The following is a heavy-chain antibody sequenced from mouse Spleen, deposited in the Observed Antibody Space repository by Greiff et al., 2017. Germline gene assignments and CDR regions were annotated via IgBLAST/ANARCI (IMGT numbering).Heavy chain of an antibody. V-gene: IGHV5-17*01. J-gene: IGHJ2*01. CDR2: ISSGSSTI. D-gene: IGHD1-1*01. Sequence: EVKLMESGGGLVKPGGSLKLSCAASGFTFSDYGMHWVRQAPEKGLEWVAYISSGSSTIYYADTVKGRFTISRDNAKNTLFLQMTSLRSEDTAMYYCARSYYGSRGDFDYWGQGTTLTVSS. CDR1: GFTFSDYG. CDR3: ARSYYGSRGDFDY.